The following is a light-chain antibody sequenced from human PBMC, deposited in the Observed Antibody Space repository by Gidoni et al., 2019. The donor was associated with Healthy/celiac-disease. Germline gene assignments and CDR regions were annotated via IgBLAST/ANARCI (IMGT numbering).Light chain of an antibody. Sequence: DIQMTQSPSDMSASVGDRVTITCRASQGISNYLAWYQQKPGKVPKLLIYAASTLQSGVPSRFSGSGSGTDFTLTISSLQPEDVATYYCQKYNSALWTFGQGTKVEIK. CDR2: AAS. V-gene: IGKV1-27*01. CDR1: QGISNY. CDR3: QKYNSALWT. J-gene: IGKJ1*01.